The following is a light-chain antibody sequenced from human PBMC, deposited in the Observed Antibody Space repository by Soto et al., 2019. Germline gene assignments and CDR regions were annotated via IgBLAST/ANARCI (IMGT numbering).Light chain of an antibody. Sequence: EVVLTQSPVTLSVSPGERATLSCRASQSVGNFLAWYQQRPGQAPRLLIYDAANRATGIPARFSGSGSGTDFTLTISSLKPEDFAVYYCQKSGSFGQGTKLEIK. V-gene: IGKV3-11*01. J-gene: IGKJ2*01. CDR1: QSVGNF. CDR3: QKSGS. CDR2: DAA.